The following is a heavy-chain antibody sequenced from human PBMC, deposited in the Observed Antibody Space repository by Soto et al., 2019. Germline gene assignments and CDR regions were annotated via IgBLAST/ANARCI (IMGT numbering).Heavy chain of an antibody. Sequence: ASVKVSCKASGYTSTGYYMHWVRQAPGQGLEWMGWINPNSGGTNYAQKFQGWVTMTRDTSISTAYMELSRLRSDDTAVYYCARDIVGGRLDAFDIWGKGTMVTV. CDR2: INPNSGGT. J-gene: IGHJ3*02. CDR3: ARDIVGGRLDAFDI. V-gene: IGHV1-2*04. CDR1: GYTSTGYY. D-gene: IGHD1-26*01.